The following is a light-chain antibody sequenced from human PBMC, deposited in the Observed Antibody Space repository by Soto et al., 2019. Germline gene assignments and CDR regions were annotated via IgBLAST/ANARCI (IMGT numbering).Light chain of an antibody. J-gene: IGLJ1*01. CDR1: SSDVGAYNY. Sequence: QSALTQPASVSGSPGQSITISCTGTSSDVGAYNYVSWYQQHPGKAPKLMIYEVSNRPSGVSNRFSGSKSGQTASLTISGLHAEDEADYYCSSYTSSSTVVFGTGTKLTVL. CDR2: EVS. V-gene: IGLV2-14*01. CDR3: SSYTSSSTVV.